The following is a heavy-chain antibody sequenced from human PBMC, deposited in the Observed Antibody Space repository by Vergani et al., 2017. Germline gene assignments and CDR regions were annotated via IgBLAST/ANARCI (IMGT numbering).Heavy chain of an antibody. CDR1: GFTFSSYA. V-gene: IGHV3-30-3*01. D-gene: IGHD5/OR15-5a*01. J-gene: IGHJ4*02. Sequence: QVQLVESGGGVVQPGRSLRLSCAASGFTFSSYAMHWVRQAPGKGLEWVAVISYDGSNKYYADSVKGRFTISRDNSKNTLFLQMNGLTSEDTAIYYCAQCANSVPRLPVYWGQGALVAVSS. CDR2: ISYDGSNK. CDR3: AQCANSVPRLPVY.